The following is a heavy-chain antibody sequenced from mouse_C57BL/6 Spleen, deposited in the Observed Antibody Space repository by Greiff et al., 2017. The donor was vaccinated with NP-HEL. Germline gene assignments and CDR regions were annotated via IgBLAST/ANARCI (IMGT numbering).Heavy chain of an antibody. J-gene: IGHJ3*01. V-gene: IGHV5-9-1*02. CDR3: TRGDGYYLAY. D-gene: IGHD2-3*01. CDR2: ISSGGDYI. Sequence: DVMLVESGEGLVKPGGSLKLSCAASGFTFSSYAMSWVRQTPEKRLEWVAYISSGGDYIYYADTVKGRFTISRDNARNTLYLQMSSLKSEDTAMYYCTRGDGYYLAYWGQGTLVTVSA. CDR1: GFTFSSYA.